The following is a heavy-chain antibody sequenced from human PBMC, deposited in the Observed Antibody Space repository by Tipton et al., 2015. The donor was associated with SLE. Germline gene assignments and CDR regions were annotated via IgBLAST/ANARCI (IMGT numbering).Heavy chain of an antibody. CDR3: AGDSSGSYYDRGGYYQLANRHFDL. V-gene: IGHV4-39*07. Sequence: PGLVKPSETLSLICTVSGDSISANSYHWGWVRQPPGKGLEWIGNVYYSGSTYYSASLRSRVTISLDTSRSQFSLRLSSVTAADTAVYYCAGDSSGSYYDRGGYYQLANRHFDLWGRGILVSVSS. D-gene: IGHD3-22*01. CDR1: GDSISANSYH. J-gene: IGHJ4*02. CDR2: VYYSGST.